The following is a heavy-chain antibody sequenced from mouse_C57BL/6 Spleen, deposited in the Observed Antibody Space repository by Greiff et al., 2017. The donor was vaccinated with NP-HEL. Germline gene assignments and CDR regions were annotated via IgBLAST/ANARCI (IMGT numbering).Heavy chain of an antibody. D-gene: IGHD2-1*01. J-gene: IGHJ4*01. Sequence: EVMLVESGGDLVKPGGSLKLSCAASGFTFSSYGMSWVRPTPDKRLAWVATISSGGSYTYYPDSVKGRFTISRDNAKNTLYLQMSSLKSEDTAMYYCARHYGNAMDYWGQGTSVTVSS. CDR1: GFTFSSYG. CDR3: ARHYGNAMDY. V-gene: IGHV5-6*01. CDR2: ISSGGSYT.